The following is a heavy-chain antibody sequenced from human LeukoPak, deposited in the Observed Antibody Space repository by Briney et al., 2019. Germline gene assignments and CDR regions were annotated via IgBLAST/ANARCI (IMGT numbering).Heavy chain of an antibody. CDR3: ARGLDNWNPYYYYGMDV. CDR2: INHSGST. J-gene: IGHJ6*02. Sequence: KPSETLSLTCAVYGGSFSGYYWSWIRQPPGKGLEWIGEINHSGSTNYNPSLKSRVTISVDTSKNQFSLKLSSVTAADTAVYYCARGLDNWNPYYYYGMDVWGQGTTVTVSS. D-gene: IGHD1-20*01. V-gene: IGHV4-34*01. CDR1: GGSFSGYY.